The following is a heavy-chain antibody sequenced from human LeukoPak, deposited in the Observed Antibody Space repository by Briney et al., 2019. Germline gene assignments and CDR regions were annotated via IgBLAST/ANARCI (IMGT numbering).Heavy chain of an antibody. V-gene: IGHV1-18*01. Sequence: ASVKVSCKASGYSFTNYGITWVRQAPGQGLEWMGWISPYNGNTNYAQKLQGRVTMTRDTSTSTAYMELRSLRSDDTAVYYCARDPPGVRYGRPIFDFWGQGTLVTVSS. J-gene: IGHJ4*02. CDR2: ISPYNGNT. CDR3: ARDPPGVRYGRPIFDF. D-gene: IGHD2-8*01. CDR1: GYSFTNYG.